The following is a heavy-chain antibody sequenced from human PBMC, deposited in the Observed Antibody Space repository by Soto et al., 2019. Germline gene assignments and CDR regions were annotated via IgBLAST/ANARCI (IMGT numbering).Heavy chain of an antibody. CDR1: GFDVSNTD. D-gene: IGHD3-22*01. CDR3: AREAIIVIAAPEYYFDY. J-gene: IGHJ4*02. Sequence: PWGSLRLSCAASGFDVSNTDMSWVRQAPGKGLEWVSVIYSGGYTNYADSVKGRFIVSRDSPKNTLYLQMDSLRAEDTAVYYCAREAIIVIAAPEYYFDYWGQGTLVTVSS. CDR2: IYSGGYT. V-gene: IGHV3-66*01.